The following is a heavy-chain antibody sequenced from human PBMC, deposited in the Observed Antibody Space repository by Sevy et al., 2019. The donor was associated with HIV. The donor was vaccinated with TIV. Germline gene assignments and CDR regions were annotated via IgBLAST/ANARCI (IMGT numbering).Heavy chain of an antibody. J-gene: IGHJ3*02. V-gene: IGHV5-51*01. CDR1: GYSFTSYW. CDR3: ARHYYDSSGMGEGAFDI. Sequence: GESLKISCKGSGYSFTSYWIGWVRQMPGKDLVWMGLIYPRDSDTRYSPSFQGQVTISADKSISTAYLQWSSLKASDTAMYYCARHYYDSSGMGEGAFDIWGQWTMVTVS. CDR2: IYPRDSDT. D-gene: IGHD3-22*01.